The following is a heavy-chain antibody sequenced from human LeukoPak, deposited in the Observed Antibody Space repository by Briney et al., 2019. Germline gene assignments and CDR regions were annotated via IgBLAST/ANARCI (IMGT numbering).Heavy chain of an antibody. D-gene: IGHD3-22*01. J-gene: IGHJ4*02. CDR3: ARGGPYDSSGDFDY. CDR1: GGTFSSYA. V-gene: IGHV1-69*05. CDR2: IIPIFGTA. Sequence: AASVKVSCKASGGTFSSYAISWVGQAPGQGLEWMGRIIPIFGTANYAQKFQGRVTITTDESTSTAYMELSSLRSEDTAVYYCARGGPYDSSGDFDYWGQGTLVTVSS.